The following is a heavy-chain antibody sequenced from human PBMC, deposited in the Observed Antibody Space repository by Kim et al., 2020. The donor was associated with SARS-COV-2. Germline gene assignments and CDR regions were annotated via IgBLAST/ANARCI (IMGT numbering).Heavy chain of an antibody. CDR3: AKDGQRRIAAFFDY. CDR1: GFTFSSYG. D-gene: IGHD6-13*01. CDR2: ISYDGSNK. V-gene: IGHV3-30*18. J-gene: IGHJ4*02. Sequence: GGSLRLSCAASGFTFSSYGMHWVRQAPGKGLEWVAVISYDGSNKYYADSVKGRFTISRDNSKNTLYLQMNSLRAEDTAVYYCAKDGQRRIAAFFDYWGQGTLVTVSS.